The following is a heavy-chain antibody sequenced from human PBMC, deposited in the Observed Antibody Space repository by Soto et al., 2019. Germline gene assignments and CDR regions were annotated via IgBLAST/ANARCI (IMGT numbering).Heavy chain of an antibody. CDR3: ARGNGDYVDY. J-gene: IGHJ4*02. Sequence: SETLSLTCTVSGGSIISFYWSWIRQTAGKGLEWIGRISTDGSTNYNPSLKSRVTMSVDTSKNQFSLKLTSVTAADTAVYYCARGNGDYVDYWGPGTLVTVSS. CDR1: GGSIISFY. D-gene: IGHD4-17*01. V-gene: IGHV4-4*07. CDR2: ISTDGST.